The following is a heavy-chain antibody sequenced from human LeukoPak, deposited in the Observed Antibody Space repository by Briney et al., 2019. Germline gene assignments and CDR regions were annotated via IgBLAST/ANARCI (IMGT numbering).Heavy chain of an antibody. CDR1: GFTFSSYG. D-gene: IGHD3-10*01. J-gene: IGHJ4*02. Sequence: PGGSLRLSCAAPGFTFSSYGMHWVRQAPGKGLEWVAFIRYDGSNKYYADSVKGRFTISRDNSKNTLYLQMNSLRPEDTAVYHCAKDSKRWKTYYYEAGSYYFDYWGQGTRVTVSS. V-gene: IGHV3-30*02. CDR3: AKDSKRWKTYYYEAGSYYFDY. CDR2: IRYDGSNK.